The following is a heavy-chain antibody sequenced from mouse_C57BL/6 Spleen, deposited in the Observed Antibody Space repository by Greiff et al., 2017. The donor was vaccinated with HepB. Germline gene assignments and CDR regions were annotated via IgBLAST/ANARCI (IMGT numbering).Heavy chain of an antibody. CDR3: TTDGYLWFAY. Sequence: EVQLQQSGAELVRPGASVKLSCTASGFNIKDDYMHWVKQRPEQGLEWIGWIDPENGDTEYASKFQGKATITADTSSNTAYLQLSSLTSEDTAVYYCTTDGYLWFAYWGQGTLVTVSA. D-gene: IGHD2-3*01. V-gene: IGHV14-4*01. CDR2: IDPENGDT. CDR1: GFNIKDDY. J-gene: IGHJ3*01.